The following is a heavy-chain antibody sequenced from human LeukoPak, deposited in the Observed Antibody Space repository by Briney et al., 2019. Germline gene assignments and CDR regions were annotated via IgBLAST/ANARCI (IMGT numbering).Heavy chain of an antibody. J-gene: IGHJ4*02. Sequence: GGSLRLSCAVSGLSISSYAMSWVRQAPGKGLEWVATIKEDGGEKYYVDSVKGRFTISRDNAKNSLFLQMNSLRAEDTAVYYCAVHNGDYWGQGTLVTVSP. CDR2: IKEDGGEK. V-gene: IGHV3-7*05. D-gene: IGHD2-8*01. CDR3: AVHNGDY. CDR1: GLSISSYA.